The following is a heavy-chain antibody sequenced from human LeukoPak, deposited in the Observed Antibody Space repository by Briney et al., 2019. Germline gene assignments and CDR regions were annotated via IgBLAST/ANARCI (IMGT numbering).Heavy chain of an antibody. J-gene: IGHJ4*02. Sequence: PSETLSLTCAVYGGSLSGYYWSWIRQPPGKGLEWIGEINHSGSTDYNPSLKSRVTISVDTSKNQFSLKLSSVTAADTAVYYCARWASSSWYIYYFDYWGQGTLVTVSS. D-gene: IGHD6-13*01. CDR3: ARWASSSWYIYYFDY. CDR1: GGSLSGYY. CDR2: INHSGST. V-gene: IGHV4-34*01.